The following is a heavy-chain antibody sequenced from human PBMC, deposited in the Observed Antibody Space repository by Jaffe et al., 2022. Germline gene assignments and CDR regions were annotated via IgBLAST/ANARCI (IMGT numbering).Heavy chain of an antibody. CDR2: ISGSDGST. V-gene: IGHV3-23*01. Sequence: EVQLLESGGGLVQPGGSLRLSCAASGFTFSNYAMSWVRQAPGKGLEWVSTISGSDGSTYYADSVKGRFTISRDNSKNTLYLQMNSLRAEDTAVYYCAKGRPQRGGYSGYESMTTVKNWYFDLWGRGTLVTVSS. CDR1: GFTFSNYA. CDR3: AKGRPQRGGYSGYESMTTVKNWYFDL. D-gene: IGHD5-12*01. J-gene: IGHJ2*01.